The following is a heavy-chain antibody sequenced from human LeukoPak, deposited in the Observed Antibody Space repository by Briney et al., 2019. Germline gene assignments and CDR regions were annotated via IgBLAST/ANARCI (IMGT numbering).Heavy chain of an antibody. CDR3: ARDGTRVAVAGKGLAY. D-gene: IGHD6-19*01. J-gene: IGHJ4*02. V-gene: IGHV1-18*01. CDR2: ISAYNGNT. Sequence: ASVKVSCKASGYTFTSYGISWVRQAPGQGLEWMRWISAYNGNTNYAQKLQGRVTMTTDTSTSTAYMELRSLRSDDTAVYYCARDGTRVAVAGKGLAYWGQGTLVTVSS. CDR1: GYTFTSYG.